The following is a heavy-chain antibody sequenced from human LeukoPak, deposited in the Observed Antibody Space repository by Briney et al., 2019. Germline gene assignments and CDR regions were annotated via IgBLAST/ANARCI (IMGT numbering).Heavy chain of an antibody. CDR2: IYHSGST. CDR3: ARGYDFWSGYYPYMDV. CDR1: GYSISSGYY. D-gene: IGHD3-3*01. Sequence: SETLSLTCTVSGYSISSGYYWGWIRQPPGKGLEWIGSIYHSGSTYYNPSLKSRVTISVDTSKNQFSLKLSSVTAADTAVYYCARGYDFWSGYYPYMDVWGKGTTVTVSS. V-gene: IGHV4-38-2*02. J-gene: IGHJ6*03.